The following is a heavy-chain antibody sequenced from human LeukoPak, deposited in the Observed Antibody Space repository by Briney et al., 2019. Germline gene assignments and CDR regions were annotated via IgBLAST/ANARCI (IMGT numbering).Heavy chain of an antibody. D-gene: IGHD3-16*01. CDR3: ASETGLFGAFDI. CDR2: ISAYNGNT. J-gene: IGHJ3*02. Sequence: GASVTVSFKASGYTFTSYGISWVRQARGQGLEWMGWISAYNGNTNYARKLQGRVTMTTDTSPSTAYMELRSLRSDDTAVYYCASETGLFGAFDIWGQGTMVTVSS. V-gene: IGHV1-18*01. CDR1: GYTFTSYG.